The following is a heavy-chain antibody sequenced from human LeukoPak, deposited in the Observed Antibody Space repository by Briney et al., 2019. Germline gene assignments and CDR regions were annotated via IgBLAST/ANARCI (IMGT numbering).Heavy chain of an antibody. Sequence: GGSLRLSCAASGFTFSSYAMSWVRQAPGKGLEWVSAISGSGGSTYYADSVKGRFTISRDNSKNTLYLQMNSLRAEDTAVYYCAKESGAAVGGRNWFDPWGQGTLVTVSS. V-gene: IGHV3-23*01. J-gene: IGHJ5*02. CDR1: GFTFSSYA. CDR3: AKESGAAVGGRNWFDP. CDR2: ISGSGGST. D-gene: IGHD6-19*01.